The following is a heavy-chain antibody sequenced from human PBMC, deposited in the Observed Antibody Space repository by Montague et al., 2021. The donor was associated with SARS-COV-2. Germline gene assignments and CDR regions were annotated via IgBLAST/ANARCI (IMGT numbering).Heavy chain of an antibody. Sequence: SETLSLTCAVYGGSFSGYYWSWIRQPPGKGLEWIGEINHSGSTNYNPSLKSRVTISVDTSKNQFSLKLSSVTAADTAVYYCARGPVDDNCSGGSCYSRYYYSMDVWGQGTTVTVSS. J-gene: IGHJ6*02. CDR3: ARGPVDDNCSGGSCYSRYYYSMDV. V-gene: IGHV4-34*01. CDR2: INHSGST. D-gene: IGHD2-15*01. CDR1: GGSFSGYY.